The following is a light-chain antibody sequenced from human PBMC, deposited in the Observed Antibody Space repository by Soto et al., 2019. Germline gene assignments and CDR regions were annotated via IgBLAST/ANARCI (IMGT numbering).Light chain of an antibody. CDR3: MQALQTPWT. CDR1: QSLLHSNGYNY. V-gene: IGKV2-28*01. J-gene: IGKJ1*01. CDR2: LGS. Sequence: DIVMTQSPLSLPVTPGEPASISCRSSQSLLHSNGYNYLDWYLQKPGQSPQLLIYLGSNRASGVPDRFSGSGSGTDFTLKISRVEAADVGVYYCMQALQTPWTLGQGTKVEIK.